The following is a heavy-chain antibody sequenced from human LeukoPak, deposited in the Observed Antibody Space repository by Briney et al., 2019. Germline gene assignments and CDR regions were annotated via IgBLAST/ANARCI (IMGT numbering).Heavy chain of an antibody. CDR1: GGSISSYY. J-gene: IGHJ4*02. V-gene: IGHV4-59*12. CDR2: IYYSGST. CDR3: ARDGPYYYGSGSFDY. Sequence: SETLSLTCTVSGGSISSYYWSWIRQPPGKGLEWIGYIYYSGSTNYNPSLKSRVTISVDTSKNQFSLKLSSVTAADTAVYYCARDGPYYYGSGSFDYWGQGTLVTVSS. D-gene: IGHD3-10*01.